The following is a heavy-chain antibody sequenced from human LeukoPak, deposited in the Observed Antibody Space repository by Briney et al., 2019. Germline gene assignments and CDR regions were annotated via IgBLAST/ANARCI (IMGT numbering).Heavy chain of an antibody. J-gene: IGHJ5*02. D-gene: IGHD3-10*01. CDR3: ARDHNYYDSGRGFDP. Sequence: GGSLRLSCAASGFSLSSYEMTWVRQAAGKGLEWVAFINSLSSTKYYADSVQGRFIISTDIAKNSLFLQMSSLRAEDTAVYYCARDHNYYDSGRGFDPWGRGTLVTVSS. V-gene: IGHV3-48*03. CDR2: INSLSSTK. CDR1: GFSLSSYE.